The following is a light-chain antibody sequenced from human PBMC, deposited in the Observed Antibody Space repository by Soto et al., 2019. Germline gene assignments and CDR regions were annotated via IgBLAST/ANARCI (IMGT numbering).Light chain of an antibody. CDR1: SANIGGTNY. J-gene: IGLJ1*01. CDR3: AAWDDSLNGYV. V-gene: IGLV1-44*01. Sequence: QSALTQEPSASGTPGQKVFISFSGSSANIGGTNYAYWYQQLPGAAPKLLMHSNNLRPSGVPERISGSKFGPAASLAISGLQSEDEADYYCAAWDDSLNGYVFGNGTKVTVL. CDR2: SNN.